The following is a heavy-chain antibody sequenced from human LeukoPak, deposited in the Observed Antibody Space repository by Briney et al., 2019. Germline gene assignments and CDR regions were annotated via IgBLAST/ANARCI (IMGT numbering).Heavy chain of an antibody. CDR1: GYTFANYD. D-gene: IGHD6-13*01. CDR2: MNPNSGNT. CDR3: ARGLRREQQLLRAFDY. V-gene: IGHV1-8*01. J-gene: IGHJ4*02. Sequence: ASVKVSCKASGYTFANYDINWVRQASGQGLEWMGWMNPNSGNTSSAQKFQGRVTMTSNTSISTAYMELSSLRSEDTAVYYCARGLRREQQLLRAFDYWGQGTPVTVSS.